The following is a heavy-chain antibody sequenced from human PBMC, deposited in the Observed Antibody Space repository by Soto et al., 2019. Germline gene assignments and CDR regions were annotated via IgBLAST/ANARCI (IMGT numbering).Heavy chain of an antibody. J-gene: IGHJ4*02. Sequence: ASXKVSCKSSGYTFTTYFIHCVRQAPGQGLEWMGIVRPSGGNTAYAQRFQGRLTMTRDTSTSTVYMELSSLRSDDTAVYYCARDGSAWDFDYWGQGTLVTSPQ. V-gene: IGHV1-46*01. CDR3: ARDGSAWDFDY. CDR2: VRPSGGNT. D-gene: IGHD6-19*01. CDR1: GYTFTTYF.